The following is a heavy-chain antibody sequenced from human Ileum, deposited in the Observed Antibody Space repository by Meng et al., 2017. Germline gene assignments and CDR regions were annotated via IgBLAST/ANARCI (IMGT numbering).Heavy chain of an antibody. CDR3: ARWEGLEP. CDR1: GYTFTDYY. D-gene: IGHD1-1*01. J-gene: IGHJ5*02. V-gene: IGHV1-2*06. CDR2: VNPNNGDT. Sequence: QVQLGQSGAEVKKPGASVKVSCKASGYTFTDYYMHWVRQAPGQGLEWMGRVNPNNGDTIYAQKFQGRVTMTWDTSMTTAYMELRRLTSDDTAVYYCARWEGLEPWGQGTLVTVSS.